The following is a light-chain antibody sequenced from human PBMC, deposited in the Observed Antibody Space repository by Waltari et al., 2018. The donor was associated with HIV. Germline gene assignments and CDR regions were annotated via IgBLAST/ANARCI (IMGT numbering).Light chain of an antibody. CDR1: SSNIGRDT. Sequence: QSVLTQPPSASGTPGQRVTISCSGGSSNIGRDTVNWYQHLPGTAPKLLIYNNNRRPSGVPDRFSGSKSGTSASLAISGLHAEDEADYYCASWDGSLNGWVFGGGTKLTVL. CDR2: NNN. V-gene: IGLV1-44*01. CDR3: ASWDGSLNGWV. J-gene: IGLJ3*02.